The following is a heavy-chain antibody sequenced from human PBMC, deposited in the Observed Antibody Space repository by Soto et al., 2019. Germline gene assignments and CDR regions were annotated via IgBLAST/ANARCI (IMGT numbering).Heavy chain of an antibody. CDR3: AGIPRARTMSH. CDR1: GGSISSGGHY. D-gene: IGHD3-10*02. CDR2: IYHSGST. J-gene: IGHJ4*02. Sequence: QVQLQESGPGLVKPSQTLSLTCTLSGGSISSGGHYWSWIRQHPGKGLEWIGYIYHSGSTYYNPSLKSRVTISVDTSKDQFSLKLRSLTSASPAVYSCAGIPRARTMSHWGQGTLVTVSS. V-gene: IGHV4-31*03.